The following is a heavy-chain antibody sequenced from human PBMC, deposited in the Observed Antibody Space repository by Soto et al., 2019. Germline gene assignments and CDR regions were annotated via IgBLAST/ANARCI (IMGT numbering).Heavy chain of an antibody. D-gene: IGHD7-27*01. Sequence: QVQLVQSGAEVKKPGASVKVSCKAAAYTFTSYDINWVRQATGQDFEWMGWMNPNNGNTAYAQKFQGRVTMTRDTSKSTAFMELSSLTSEDTAVYYSARGPRNWGVVYWGQGTLVTVSS. CDR1: AYTFTSYD. J-gene: IGHJ4*02. CDR2: MNPNNGNT. CDR3: ARGPRNWGVVY. V-gene: IGHV1-8*01.